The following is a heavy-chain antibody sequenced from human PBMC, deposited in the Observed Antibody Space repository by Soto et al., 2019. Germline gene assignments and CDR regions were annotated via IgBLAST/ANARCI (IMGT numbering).Heavy chain of an antibody. CDR3: AKDPISSYGAYYMDV. D-gene: IGHD3-22*01. J-gene: IGHJ6*03. V-gene: IGHV3-23*01. CDR2: ISGSGGST. Sequence: GGSLRLSCAASGFTFSSYAMSWVRQAPGKGLEWVSAISGSGGSTYYADSVKGRFTISRDNSKNTLYLQMNSLRAEDTAVYYCAKDPISSYGAYYMDVWGKGTTVTVSS. CDR1: GFTFSSYA.